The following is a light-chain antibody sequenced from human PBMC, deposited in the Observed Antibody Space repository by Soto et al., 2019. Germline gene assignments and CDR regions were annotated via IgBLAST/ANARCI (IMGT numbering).Light chain of an antibody. CDR2: AAS. CDR3: QQLKSYPLT. J-gene: IGKJ4*01. V-gene: IGKV1-9*01. CDR1: QGISSY. Sequence: IQLTQSPSSLSASVGDRVTITCRASQGISSYLAWYQQKPGKAPKVLISAASTLQSGVPSRFSGSGYGKDFTLTISSLQPEDFATYYCQQLKSYPLTFGGGTKMEIK.